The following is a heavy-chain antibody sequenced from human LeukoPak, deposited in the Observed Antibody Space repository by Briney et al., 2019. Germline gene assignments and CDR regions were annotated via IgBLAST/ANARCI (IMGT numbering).Heavy chain of an antibody. J-gene: IGHJ4*02. CDR1: GYSISSGYY. CDR2: IYHSGST. CDR3: ARVGYCSGGSCFKRGYFDY. V-gene: IGHV4-38-2*02. D-gene: IGHD2-15*01. Sequence: SETLSLTCTVSGYSISSGYYWGWIRQPPGKGLEWIGGIYHSGSTYYNPSLKSRVTISVDTSKNQFSLKLSSVTAADTAVYYCARVGYCSGGSCFKRGYFDYWGQGTLVTVSS.